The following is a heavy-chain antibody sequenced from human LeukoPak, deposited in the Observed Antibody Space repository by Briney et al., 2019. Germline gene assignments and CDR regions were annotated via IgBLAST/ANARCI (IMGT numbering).Heavy chain of an antibody. CDR1: GYTFTGYY. J-gene: IGHJ3*02. CDR3: ARLPYTMVRGVDDAFDI. V-gene: IGHV1-2*02. CDR2: INPNSGGT. D-gene: IGHD3-10*01. Sequence: ASVKVSCKASGYTFTGYYMHWVRQAPGQGLEWMGWINPNSGGTNHAQKFQGRVTMTRDTSISTAYMELSRLRSDDTAVYYCARLPYTMVRGVDDAFDIWGQGTMVTVSS.